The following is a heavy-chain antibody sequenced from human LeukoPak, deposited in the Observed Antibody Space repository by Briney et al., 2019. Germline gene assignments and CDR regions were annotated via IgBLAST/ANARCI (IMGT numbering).Heavy chain of an antibody. CDR3: ARGIVVVTASHFDY. D-gene: IGHD2-21*02. CDR2: INPNSGGT. J-gene: IGHJ4*02. V-gene: IGHV1-2*06. Sequence: ASVKVSCKASGYTFTGYYMHWVRQAPGQGLEWMGRINPNSGGTNYAQKFQGRVTMTRDTSISTAYMELSRLRSDDTAVYYRARGIVVVTASHFDYWGQGTLVTVSS. CDR1: GYTFTGYY.